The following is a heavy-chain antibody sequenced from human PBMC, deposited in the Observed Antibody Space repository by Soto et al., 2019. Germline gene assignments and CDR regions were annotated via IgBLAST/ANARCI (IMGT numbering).Heavy chain of an antibody. CDR3: ARGCIAVTTHLCY. D-gene: IGHD4-17*01. CDR1: GYTFNTYG. Sequence: ASVKVSCKASGYTFNTYGITWVRQAPGQGLEWMGWINPYNGNTKFAQKLQDRVTMTTATSTSTAYMELASMRSDDTAVYYCARGCIAVTTHLCYWGQGTLVTVSS. V-gene: IGHV1-18*01. CDR2: INPYNGNT. J-gene: IGHJ4*02.